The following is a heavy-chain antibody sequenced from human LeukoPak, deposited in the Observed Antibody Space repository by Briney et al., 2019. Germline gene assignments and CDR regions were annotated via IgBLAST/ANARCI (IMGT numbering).Heavy chain of an antibody. Sequence: GASVTVSCKAFVYTFTSYYIHWVRQAPGQGLEWMGIINPSGGTTNYAQKFQGRVTMTRDTSTSTVYMELSSLRSEDTAVYYCARGIRYFDWLLPYQYYYMDVWGKGTTVTVSS. J-gene: IGHJ6*03. CDR1: VYTFTSYY. CDR2: INPSGGTT. CDR3: ARGIRYFDWLLPYQYYYMDV. D-gene: IGHD3-9*01. V-gene: IGHV1-46*01.